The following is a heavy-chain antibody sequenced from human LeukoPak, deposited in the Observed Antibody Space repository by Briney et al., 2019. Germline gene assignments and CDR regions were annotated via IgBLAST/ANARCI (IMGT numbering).Heavy chain of an antibody. J-gene: IGHJ6*03. D-gene: IGHD2-2*01. Sequence: SETLSLTCAVYGGSFSGYYWSWICQPPGKGLEWIGEINHSGSTNYNPSLKSRVTISVDTSKNQFSLKLSSVTAADTAVYYCARGRNIVVVPAARDYYYYMDVWGKGTTVTVSS. CDR2: INHSGST. V-gene: IGHV4-34*01. CDR3: ARGRNIVVVPAARDYYYYMDV. CDR1: GGSFSGYY.